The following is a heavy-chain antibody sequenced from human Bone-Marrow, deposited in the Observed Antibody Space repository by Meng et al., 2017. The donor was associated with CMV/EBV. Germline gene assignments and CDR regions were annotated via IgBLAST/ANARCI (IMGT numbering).Heavy chain of an antibody. CDR2: ISGSGGST. CDR3: AKDLTTTGTPRSHFAY. D-gene: IGHD1-1*01. J-gene: IGHJ4*02. V-gene: IGHV3-23*01. CDR1: GFTFSSYA. Sequence: GESLKISCAASGFTFSSYAMSWVRQAPGKGLEWVSAISGSGGSTYYADSVKGRFTISRDNSKNTLYLQMNSLRAEDTAVYYCAKDLTTTGTPRSHFAYWGQGTLVTVSS.